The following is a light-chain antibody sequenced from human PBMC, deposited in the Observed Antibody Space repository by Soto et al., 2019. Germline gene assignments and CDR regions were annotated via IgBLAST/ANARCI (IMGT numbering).Light chain of an antibody. V-gene: IGKV3D-15*01. CDR1: QGVRSN. CDR2: GAS. CDR3: QQYNNWPAIT. Sequence: EIVMTQSAATLSVSPGERATLSGRASQGVRSNLAWYQQKPGQPPRLVISGASTRAPGIPARFSGFGSGTDFTLTISSLQSEDFAIYYCQQYNNWPAITFGQGTRLEIK. J-gene: IGKJ5*01.